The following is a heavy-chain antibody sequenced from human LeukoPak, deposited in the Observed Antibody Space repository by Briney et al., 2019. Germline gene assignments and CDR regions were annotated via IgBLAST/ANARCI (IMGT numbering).Heavy chain of an antibody. CDR3: ARGRSTGYPYYFEY. Sequence: ASVTDSCKASGYTFTSYDINWVRQATGQGLEWMGWMNPNSGSTGYAQKFQGRVTITRNTSISTAYMELSGLRSEDTAVYYCARGRSTGYPYYFEYWGQGTLVTVSS. D-gene: IGHD5-12*01. J-gene: IGHJ4*02. V-gene: IGHV1-8*03. CDR2: MNPNSGST. CDR1: GYTFTSYD.